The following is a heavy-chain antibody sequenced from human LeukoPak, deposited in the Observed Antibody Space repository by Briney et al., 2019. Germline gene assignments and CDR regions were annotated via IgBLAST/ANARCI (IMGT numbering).Heavy chain of an antibody. CDR3: AREGEYGGYYFDY. CDR1: GFTFGSYS. D-gene: IGHD3-16*01. CDR2: ISSSSYI. J-gene: IGHJ4*02. V-gene: IGHV3-21*01. Sequence: KSGGSLRLSCAASGFTFGSYSMNWVRQAPGKGLEWVSSISSSSYIYYADSVKGRFTISRDNAKNSLYLQMNSLRAEDTAVYYCAREGEYGGYYFDYWGQGTLVTVSS.